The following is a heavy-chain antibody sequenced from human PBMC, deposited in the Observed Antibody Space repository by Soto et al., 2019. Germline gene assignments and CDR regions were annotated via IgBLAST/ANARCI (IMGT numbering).Heavy chain of an antibody. CDR2: VYDNGRP. V-gene: IGHV4-59*01. D-gene: IGHD3-9*01. J-gene: IGHJ4*02. CDR1: GGSISVYY. Sequence: SETLSLTCTISGGSISVYYWSWIRQSPRQGLEWIGYVYDNGRPYYSPSLKSRVTISADTSKNQISLKLTSATAADTAVYYFARGVGSSPPRYWGRGTLVTVSS. CDR3: ARGVGSSPPRY.